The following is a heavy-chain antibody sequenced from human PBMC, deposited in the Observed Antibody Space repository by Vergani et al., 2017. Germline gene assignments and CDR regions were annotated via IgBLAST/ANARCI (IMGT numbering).Heavy chain of an antibody. J-gene: IGHJ4*02. CDR3: ARQRPGSGWSPGDFDD. D-gene: IGHD6-19*01. CDR2: MYHSGST. V-gene: IGHV4-59*08. CDR1: GGSMSGYY. Sequence: QVRLQESGPGLVKPSETLSLTCSVSGGSMSGYYWSWIRQPPGKELEWIGNMYHSGSTNYNPSLETRVTISGDTSKNQFSLKVTSVTAADTAVYFCARQRPGSGWSPGDFDDWGQGILVTVSS.